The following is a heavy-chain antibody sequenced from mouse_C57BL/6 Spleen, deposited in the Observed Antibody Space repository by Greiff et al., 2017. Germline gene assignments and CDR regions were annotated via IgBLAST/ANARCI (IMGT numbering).Heavy chain of an antibody. J-gene: IGHJ1*03. CDR1: GYSITSDY. Sequence: EVKVVESGPGLAKPSQTLSLTCSVTGYSITSDYWNWIRKFPGNKLEYMGYISYSGSTYYNPSLKSRISITRDTSKNQYYLQLNSVTTEDTATYYCARGLYYYGSSYGYFDVWGTGTTVTVSS. CDR2: ISYSGST. CDR3: ARGLYYYGSSYGYFDV. V-gene: IGHV3-8*01. D-gene: IGHD1-1*01.